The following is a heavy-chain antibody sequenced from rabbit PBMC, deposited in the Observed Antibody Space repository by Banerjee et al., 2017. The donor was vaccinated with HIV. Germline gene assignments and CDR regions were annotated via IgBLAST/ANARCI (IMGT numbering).Heavy chain of an antibody. D-gene: IGHD2-1*01. CDR1: GFSFSNGYV. CDR2: IGTSGTT. Sequence: QEQLEESGGDLVKPEGSLTLTCTASGFSFSNGYVMCWVRQAPGKGLEWITCIGTSGTTYYANWAKGRFTISSHNAQNTLYLQLNDLTVADTATYFCARATMMLVINLWGQGTLVTVS. V-gene: IGHV1S45*01. CDR3: ARATMMLVINL. J-gene: IGHJ4*01.